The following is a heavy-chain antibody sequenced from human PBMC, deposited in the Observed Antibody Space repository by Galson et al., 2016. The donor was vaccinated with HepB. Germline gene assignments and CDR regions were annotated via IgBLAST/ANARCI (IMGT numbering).Heavy chain of an antibody. Sequence: SETLSLTCTVYGGSLSGYYWGWVRQPPGRGLEWLAEINRGGSTNNDSPLKSRITISVDTSKNQFSLELTSVTAADAAVYYCARAGFRQVAGTYYYYGMGVWGQGTTVTVSS. CDR1: GGSLSGYY. J-gene: IGHJ6*02. CDR2: INRGGST. CDR3: ARAGFRQVAGTYYYYGMGV. D-gene: IGHD6-19*01. V-gene: IGHV4-34*01.